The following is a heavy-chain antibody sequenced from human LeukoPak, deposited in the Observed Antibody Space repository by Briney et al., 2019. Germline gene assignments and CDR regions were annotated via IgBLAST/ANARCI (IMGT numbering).Heavy chain of an antibody. D-gene: IGHD1-7*01. CDR2: IYGADYTT. Sequence: KVGESLQISCEGSGSSFTSYWIGGVRQVPGKGLEWMGVIYGADYTTIYSPPFHGQITISADKSISTAFLQWTSLKASDTAMYYCARRPAGTRTFDYWGQGALVTVSS. V-gene: IGHV5-51*01. CDR1: GSSFTSYW. CDR3: ARRPAGTRTFDY. J-gene: IGHJ4*02.